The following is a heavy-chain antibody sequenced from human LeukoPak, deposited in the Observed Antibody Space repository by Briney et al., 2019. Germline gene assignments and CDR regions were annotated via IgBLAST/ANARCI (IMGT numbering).Heavy chain of an antibody. CDR3: ARGGSYSSSWNWFDP. J-gene: IGHJ5*02. V-gene: IGHV1-8*02. CDR2: MNPNSGNT. Sequence: GSSVKVSCKASGGTFSSYAVSWVRQATGQGLEWMGWMNPNSGNTGYAQKFQGRVTMTRNTSISTAYMELSSLRSEDTAVYYCARGGSYSSSWNWFDPWGQGTLVTVSS. D-gene: IGHD6-13*01. CDR1: GGTFSSYA.